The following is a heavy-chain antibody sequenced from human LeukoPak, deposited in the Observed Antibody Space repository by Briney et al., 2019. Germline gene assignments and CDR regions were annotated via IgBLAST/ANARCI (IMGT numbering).Heavy chain of an antibody. CDR2: ISYDGSNK. Sequence: PGRSLRLSCAASGFTFSSYGTHWVRQAPGKGLEWVAVISYDGSNKYYADSVKGRFTISRDNSKNTLYLQMNSLRAEDTAVYYCAKVPFPVAGYFDYWGQGTLVTVSS. D-gene: IGHD6-19*01. J-gene: IGHJ4*02. V-gene: IGHV3-30*18. CDR1: GFTFSSYG. CDR3: AKVPFPVAGYFDY.